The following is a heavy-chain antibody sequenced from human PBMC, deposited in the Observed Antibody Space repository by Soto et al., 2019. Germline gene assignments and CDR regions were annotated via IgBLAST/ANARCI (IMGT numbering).Heavy chain of an antibody. CDR2: IDPSHSYT. Sequence: PGESLKISSTASGYNFTAFWIHWVRQMPGKGLEWLGKIDPSHSYTNYSPSFEGHVTISTDHSITTAYLQWSSLRASDTALYFCARVHKNWFDSWAQGTMVTVS. J-gene: IGHJ5*01. CDR3: ARVHKNWFDS. CDR1: GYNFTAFW. V-gene: IGHV5-10-1*01.